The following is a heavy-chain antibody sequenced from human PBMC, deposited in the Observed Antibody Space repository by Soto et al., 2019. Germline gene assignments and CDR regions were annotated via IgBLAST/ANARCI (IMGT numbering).Heavy chain of an antibody. D-gene: IGHD3-3*01. CDR2: IYSGGSS. J-gene: IGHJ6*02. CDR1: GFTVSSNY. V-gene: IGHV3-66*01. Sequence: PGRSLRLSCAASGFTVSSNYMSWVRQAPGKGLEWVSVIYSGGSSYYADSVKGRFTISRDNSKNTLYLQMNSLRAEDTAVYYCARFYYDFWSGYPMDVWGQGTTVTVSS. CDR3: ARFYYDFWSGYPMDV.